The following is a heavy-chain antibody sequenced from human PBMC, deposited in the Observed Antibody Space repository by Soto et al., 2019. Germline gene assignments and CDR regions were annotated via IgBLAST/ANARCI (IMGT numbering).Heavy chain of an antibody. CDR2: ISGSGGGT. Sequence: EVQLLESGGGLVQPGESLRLSCAASGFTFSTYAMTWVRQAPGKGLEWVSAISGSGGGTYYADSVKGRFTISRDNPKTTLYLQMNSLRAEDTAVYYCAKYPYDILTGYFGNWFDPWGQGTLVTVSS. CDR3: AKYPYDILTGYFGNWFDP. V-gene: IGHV3-23*01. D-gene: IGHD3-9*01. CDR1: GFTFSTYA. J-gene: IGHJ5*02.